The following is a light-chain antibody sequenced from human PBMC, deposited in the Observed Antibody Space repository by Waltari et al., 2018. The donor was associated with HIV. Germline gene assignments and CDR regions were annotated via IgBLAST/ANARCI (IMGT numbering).Light chain of an antibody. CDR2: DDD. V-gene: IGLV3-21*02. Sequence: SYTLTQPPSVSVAPGQTARITCEGNTIGSRTVHWYQQKPGQAPTVVVYDDDDRPSGIPERFSGSNSENTATLTISRVEAGDEADYYCQVWDSSTDHVIFGGGTKLTVL. CDR1: TIGSRT. CDR3: QVWDSSTDHVI. J-gene: IGLJ2*01.